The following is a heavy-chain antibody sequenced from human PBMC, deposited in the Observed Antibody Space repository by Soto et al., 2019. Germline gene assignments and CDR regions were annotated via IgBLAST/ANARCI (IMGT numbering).Heavy chain of an antibody. D-gene: IGHD2-2*01. Sequence: SETLSLTCTVSGGSISSGDYYWSWLRQPPGQGLEGIGYIYYSGSTNYNPSLKSRVTISVDTSKNQFSLKLSSVTAADTAVYYCARVPLGVVVPAASVAFDIWGQGTMVTVSS. J-gene: IGHJ3*02. CDR2: IYYSGST. V-gene: IGHV4-61*08. CDR1: GGSISSGDYY. CDR3: ARVPLGVVVPAASVAFDI.